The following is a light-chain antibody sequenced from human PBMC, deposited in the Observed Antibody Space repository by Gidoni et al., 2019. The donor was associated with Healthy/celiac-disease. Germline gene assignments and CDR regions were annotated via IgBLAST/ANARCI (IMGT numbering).Light chain of an antibody. CDR3: AAWDDSLNGWV. Sequence: QSVLTQPPSASGTPGQRVTISCSGSSSNIGSKTVNWYQQLPGTAPKLLIYRNNQRPSWVPDRFSGSKSGTSASLAISGLQSEDEADYYCAAWDDSLNGWVFGGGTKLTVL. V-gene: IGLV1-44*01. J-gene: IGLJ3*02. CDR2: RNN. CDR1: SSNIGSKT.